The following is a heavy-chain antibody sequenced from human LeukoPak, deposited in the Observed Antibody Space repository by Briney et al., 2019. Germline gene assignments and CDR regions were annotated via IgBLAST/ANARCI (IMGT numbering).Heavy chain of an antibody. J-gene: IGHJ5*02. Sequence: RASVKVSCKASGYTFTGYYMHWVRQAPGQGLEWMGWINPNSGGTNYAQKFQGRVTMTRDTSISTAYMELSRLRSDDTAVYYCARTVGDYDFWSGYYVNNWFDPWGQGTLVTVSS. CDR1: GYTFTGYY. CDR3: ARTVGDYDFWSGYYVNNWFDP. CDR2: INPNSGGT. V-gene: IGHV1-2*02. D-gene: IGHD3-3*01.